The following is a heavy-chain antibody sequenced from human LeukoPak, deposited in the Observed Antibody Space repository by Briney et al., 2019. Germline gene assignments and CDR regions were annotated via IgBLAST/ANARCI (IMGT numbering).Heavy chain of an antibody. D-gene: IGHD2-2*01. Sequence: GASVEVSCKVSGYTLTELSMHWVRQAPGKGLEWMGGFDPEDGETIYAQKFQGRVTMTEDTSTDTAYMELSSLRSEDTAVYYCARDGGYEVRNDYWGQGTLVTVSS. CDR3: ARDGGYEVRNDY. CDR1: GYTLTELS. J-gene: IGHJ4*02. CDR2: FDPEDGET. V-gene: IGHV1-24*01.